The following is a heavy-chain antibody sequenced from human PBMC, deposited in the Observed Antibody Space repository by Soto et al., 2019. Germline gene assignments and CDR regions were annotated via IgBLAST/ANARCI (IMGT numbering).Heavy chain of an antibody. CDR2: ISSYNGNT. V-gene: IGHV1-18*04. D-gene: IGHD5-12*01. J-gene: IGHJ4*02. CDR3: AAQKGVDGYNSWGFDY. CDR1: GYTFTSYG. Sequence: QVQLVQSGAEVKKPGASVKVSCKASGYTFTSYGISWVRQAPGQELERMGWISSYNGNTNYAQKLQGRVTMTTDTSTSTAYMELRSLRSDDTAVYYCAAQKGVDGYNSWGFDYWGQGTLVTVSS.